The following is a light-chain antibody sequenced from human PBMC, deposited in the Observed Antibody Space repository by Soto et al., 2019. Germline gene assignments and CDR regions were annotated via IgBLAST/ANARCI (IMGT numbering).Light chain of an antibody. V-gene: IGLV2-8*01. CDR1: SSDVGGYNY. CDR3: SSHAGSSVL. Sequence: QSVLTQPPAASGSPGQSVTISCTGTSSDVGGYNYVSWYQQHPGKAPKLMIYDVSKRPSGVPDRFSGCKSGNTASLTVSGLQAEDEADYYCSSHAGSSVLFGGGTKMTVL. J-gene: IGLJ2*01. CDR2: DVS.